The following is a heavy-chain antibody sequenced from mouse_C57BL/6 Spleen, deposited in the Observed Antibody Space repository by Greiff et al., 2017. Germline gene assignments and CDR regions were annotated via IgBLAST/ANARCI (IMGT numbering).Heavy chain of an antibody. D-gene: IGHD1-1*01. CDR3: AKQGVYYYGSPHYAMDY. CDR1: GFSLTSYG. V-gene: IGHV2-3*01. J-gene: IGHJ4*01. Sequence: QVQLKQSGPGLVAPSQSLSITCTVSGFSLTSYGVSWVRQPPGKGLEWLGVIWGDGSTNYHSAPISRLSISKDNSTNQVFLKLNRRQNDDTATYYCAKQGVYYYGSPHYAMDYWGQGTSVTVSS. CDR2: IWGDGST.